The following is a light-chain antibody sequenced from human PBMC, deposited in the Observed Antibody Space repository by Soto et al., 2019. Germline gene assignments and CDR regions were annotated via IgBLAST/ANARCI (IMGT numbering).Light chain of an antibody. Sequence: DIPLTQSPSTLSASVGDRVTITCRASQSMSRWLAWYQQKPGKAPKLLMYDASSLESGVPSRFSGSGSGTDFTLTITSLQPDDFATYYCQQYKSYPLTFGGGTKVEIK. V-gene: IGKV1-5*01. CDR2: DAS. CDR3: QQYKSYPLT. J-gene: IGKJ4*01. CDR1: QSMSRW.